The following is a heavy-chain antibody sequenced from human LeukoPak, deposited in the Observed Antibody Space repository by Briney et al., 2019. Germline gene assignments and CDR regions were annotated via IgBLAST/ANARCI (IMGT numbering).Heavy chain of an antibody. D-gene: IGHD2-2*01. J-gene: IGHJ6*04. CDR1: GGSISSHY. V-gene: IGHV4-59*11. CDR2: IYYSGST. Sequence: SETLSLTCTVSGGSISSHYWSWIRQPPGKGLEWIRYIYYSGSTNHNPSLKSRVTISVDTSKNQFSLKLSSVTAADTAVYYCARDFYCSSTSCSDVWGKGTTVTVSS. CDR3: ARDFYCSSTSCSDV.